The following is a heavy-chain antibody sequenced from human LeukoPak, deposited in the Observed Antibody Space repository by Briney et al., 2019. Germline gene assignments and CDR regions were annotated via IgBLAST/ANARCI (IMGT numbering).Heavy chain of an antibody. V-gene: IGHV3-9*01. CDR1: GFTFDDYA. Sequence: GGSLRLSCAASGFTFDDYAMHWVRQAPGKGLEWVSGISWNSGSIGYADSVKGRFTISRDNAKNSLYLQMNSLRAEDTALYYCAKDMGYSSSFDYWGQGTLVTVSS. CDR2: ISWNSGSI. D-gene: IGHD6-13*01. CDR3: AKDMGYSSSFDY. J-gene: IGHJ4*02.